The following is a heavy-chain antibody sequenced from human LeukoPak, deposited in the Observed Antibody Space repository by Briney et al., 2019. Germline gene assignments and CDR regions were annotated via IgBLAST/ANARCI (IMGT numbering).Heavy chain of an antibody. CDR3: TKGRD. Sequence: GGSLRLSCAASGFTFSSYAMSWVRQAPGKGLEWVSGFSRSGVITYYADSVKARFTISRDNSKNTLYLLMNSLRNEDTAIYYCTKGRDWGQGTLVTVSS. CDR2: FSRSGVIT. CDR1: GFTFSSYA. J-gene: IGHJ4*02. V-gene: IGHV3-23*01.